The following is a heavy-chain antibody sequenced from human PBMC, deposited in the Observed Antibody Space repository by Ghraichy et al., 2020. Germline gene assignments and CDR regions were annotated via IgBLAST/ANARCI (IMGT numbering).Heavy chain of an antibody. CDR2: IIPIFGTA. J-gene: IGHJ4*02. V-gene: IGHV1-69*13. CDR1: GGTFSSYA. D-gene: IGHD6-13*01. CDR3: ARGGIAAAGAFDY. Sequence: SVKVSCKASGGTFSSYAISWVRQAPGQGLEWMGGIIPIFGTANYAQKFQGRVTITADESTSTAYMELSSLRSEDTAVYYCARGGIAAAGAFDYWGQGTPVTVSS.